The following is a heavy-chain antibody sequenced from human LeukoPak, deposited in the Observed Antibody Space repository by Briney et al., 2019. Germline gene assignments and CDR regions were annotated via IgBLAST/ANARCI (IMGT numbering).Heavy chain of an antibody. CDR3: ARGSGWIFDY. CDR2: INEDGSEK. Sequence: GSLRLSCAASGFTFSSFWMSWFRQAPGKGLEYMADINEDGSEKHYVDSVKGRFTISRDNAKNSLYLQMNSLRDEDTAVYYCARGSGWIFDYWGQGTLVTVSS. CDR1: GFTFSSFW. J-gene: IGHJ4*02. V-gene: IGHV3-7*01. D-gene: IGHD6-19*01.